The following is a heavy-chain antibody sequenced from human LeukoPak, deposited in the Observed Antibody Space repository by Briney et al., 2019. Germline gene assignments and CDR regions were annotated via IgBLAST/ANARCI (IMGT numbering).Heavy chain of an antibody. CDR1: GYTFTGYY. D-gene: IGHD3-22*01. CDR2: INPNSGGT. CDR3: AIFPYYYDSSGPYYYYYYMDV. Sequence: ASVKVSCKASGYTFTGYYMHWVRQAPGQGLEWKGWINPNSGGTNYAQKFQGRVTMTRDTPISTAYMELSRLRSDDTAVYYCAIFPYYYDSSGPYYYYYYMDVWGKGTTVTVSS. V-gene: IGHV1-2*02. J-gene: IGHJ6*03.